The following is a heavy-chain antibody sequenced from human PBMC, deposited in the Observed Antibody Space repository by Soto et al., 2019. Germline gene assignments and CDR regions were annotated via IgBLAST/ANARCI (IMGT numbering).Heavy chain of an antibody. V-gene: IGHV3-7*05. CDR1: GCTFISYW. CDR3: ARDHSTYGMDV. CDR2: IKQDGSEK. J-gene: IGHJ6*02. Sequence: GGSLRLSCAASGCTFISYWMSWVRQAPGKGLEWVANIKQDGSEKYYVDSVKGRFTISRDNAKNSLYLQMNSLRAEDTAVYYCARDHSTYGMDVWGQGTTVTVSS.